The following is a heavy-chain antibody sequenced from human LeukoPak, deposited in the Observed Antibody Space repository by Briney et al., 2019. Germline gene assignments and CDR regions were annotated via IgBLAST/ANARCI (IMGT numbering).Heavy chain of an antibody. Sequence: GGSLRLSCAASGFTFDDYAMHWVRQAPGKGLEWVPGISWNSGSIGYADSVKGRFTISRDNAKNSLYLQMNSLRAEDTALYYCAKDRGYGGNSGSEFDYWGQGTLVTVSS. CDR3: AKDRGYGGNSGSEFDY. D-gene: IGHD4-23*01. J-gene: IGHJ4*02. V-gene: IGHV3-9*01. CDR1: GFTFDDYA. CDR2: ISWNSGSI.